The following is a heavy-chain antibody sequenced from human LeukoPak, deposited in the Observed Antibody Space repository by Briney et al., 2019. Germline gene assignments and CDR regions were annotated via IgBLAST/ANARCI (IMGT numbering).Heavy chain of an antibody. V-gene: IGHV4-38-2*02. CDR1: GYSISSGYY. D-gene: IGHD6-13*01. CDR3: ARGYSSSWYYYYMDV. CDR2: IYHSGST. J-gene: IGHJ6*03. Sequence: SETLSLTCTVSGYSISSGYYWGWIRQPPGKGLEWIGSIYHSGSTYYNPSLKSRVTMSVDTSKNQFSLKLSSVTAADTAVYYCARGYSSSWYYYYMDVWGKGTTVTVSS.